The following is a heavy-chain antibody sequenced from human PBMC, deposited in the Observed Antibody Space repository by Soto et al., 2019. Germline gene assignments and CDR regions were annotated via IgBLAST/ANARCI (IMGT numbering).Heavy chain of an antibody. J-gene: IGHJ4*02. CDR1: GFTFSSYW. CDR3: AIPEGQLVPK. CDR2: IKQDGSEK. D-gene: IGHD6-6*01. Sequence: WGSLRLSCAASGFTFSSYWMIWVRQAPGKGLEWVANIKQDGSEKYYVDSVKGRFTISRDNAKNSLYLQMNSLRSEDTAVYYCAIPEGQLVPKWGQGTLVTVSS. V-gene: IGHV3-7*03.